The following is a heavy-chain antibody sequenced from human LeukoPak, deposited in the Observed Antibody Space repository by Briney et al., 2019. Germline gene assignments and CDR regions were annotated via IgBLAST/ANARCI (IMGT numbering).Heavy chain of an antibody. CDR3: ATFPSGSYSAY. J-gene: IGHJ4*02. D-gene: IGHD1-26*01. V-gene: IGHV3-73*01. CDR1: GFTFSGSG. Sequence: GGSLRLSCAASGFTFSGSGMHWVREASVKGLEWVGLIRSQADSYATVFGASVKGRFTITRDDSENTAYLQMNSLKTEDTAVYYCATFPSGSYSAYWGQGTLVTVSS. CDR2: IRSQADSYAT.